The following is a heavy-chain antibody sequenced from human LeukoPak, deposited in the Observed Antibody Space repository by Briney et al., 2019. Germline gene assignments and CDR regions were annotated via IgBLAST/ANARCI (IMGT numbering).Heavy chain of an antibody. CDR2: INSDGSST. J-gene: IGHJ4*02. CDR1: GFTFSSYW. D-gene: IGHD5-18*01. Sequence: GGSLRLSCSASGFTFSSYWMHWVRQAPGKGLVWVSRINSDGSSTSYADSVKGRFTISRDDAKNTLYLQMNSPRAEDTAVYYCARGGAAMAYYWGQGTLVTVSS. CDR3: ARGGAAMAYY. V-gene: IGHV3-74*01.